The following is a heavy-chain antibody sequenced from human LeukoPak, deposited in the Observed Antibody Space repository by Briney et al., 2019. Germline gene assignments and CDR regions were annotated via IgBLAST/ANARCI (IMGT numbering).Heavy chain of an antibody. J-gene: IGHJ4*02. CDR1: GGSISSSSYY. CDR2: IYYSGST. V-gene: IGHV4-39*07. Sequence: SETLSLTCTVSGGSISSSSYYWGWIRQPPGKGLEWIGSIYYSGSTYYNPSLKSRVTISVDTSKNQFSLKLSSVTAADTAVYYCAREGGLYDYVWGSYTNNDYWGQGTLVTVSS. D-gene: IGHD3-16*01. CDR3: AREGGLYDYVWGSYTNNDY.